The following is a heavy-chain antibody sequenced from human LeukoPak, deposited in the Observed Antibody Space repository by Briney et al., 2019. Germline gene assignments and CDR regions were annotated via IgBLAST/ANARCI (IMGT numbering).Heavy chain of an antibody. CDR3: ARGTWVATIRGKTLNWFDP. J-gene: IGHJ5*02. CDR2: IYTSWST. D-gene: IGHD5-12*01. Sequence: SETLSLTCTVSGGSISSYYWSWIRQPAGKGLEWIGRIYTSWSTNYNPSLKSRVTMSVDTSKNQFSLKLGSVTAADTAVYYCARGTWVATIRGKTLNWFDPWGQGTLVTVSS. V-gene: IGHV4-4*07. CDR1: GGSISSYY.